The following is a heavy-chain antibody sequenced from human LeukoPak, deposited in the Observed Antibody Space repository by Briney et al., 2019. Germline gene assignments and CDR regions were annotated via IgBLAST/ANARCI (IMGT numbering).Heavy chain of an antibody. CDR2: MNPNSGNA. D-gene: IGHD2-2*01. J-gene: IGHJ6*03. Sequence: GASVKVSCKASGYTLTSYAINWVRQATGQGLEWMGWMNPNSGNAGYAQKFQGRVTMTRNTSISTAYMELSSLRSEDTAVYYCASRVVPAASYDYYYMDVWGKGTTVTVSS. V-gene: IGHV1-8*01. CDR1: GYTLTSYA. CDR3: ASRVVPAASYDYYYMDV.